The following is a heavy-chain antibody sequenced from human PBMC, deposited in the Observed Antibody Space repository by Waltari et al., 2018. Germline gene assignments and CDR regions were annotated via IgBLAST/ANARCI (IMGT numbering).Heavy chain of an antibody. D-gene: IGHD3-3*01. Sequence: QVQLQESGPGLVTPSETLSLTCPVPGCSISSYYWSWIRQPPGKGLEWIGYIYYSGSTNYNPALKSRVTRSVDTSKNQFSLKLSSVTAADTAVYYCARSYYDFWSGYFDYWGQGTLVTVSS. CDR3: ARSYYDFWSGYFDY. J-gene: IGHJ4*02. CDR2: IYYSGST. V-gene: IGHV4-59*01. CDR1: GCSISSYY.